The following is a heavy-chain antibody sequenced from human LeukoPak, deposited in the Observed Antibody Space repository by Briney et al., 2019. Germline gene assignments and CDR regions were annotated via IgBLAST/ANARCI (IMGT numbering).Heavy chain of an antibody. CDR1: GYTFTRYG. CDR2: ISAYNGNT. Sequence: ASVKVSCKASGYTFTRYGISWVRQAPGQGLEWIGWISAYNGNTNYAQKLQGRVTMTTDTSTSTAYMELRSLRSDDTAVYYCARDRCSGGSCYSGPWGQGTLVTVSS. CDR3: ARDRCSGGSCYSGP. J-gene: IGHJ5*02. V-gene: IGHV1-18*01. D-gene: IGHD2-15*01.